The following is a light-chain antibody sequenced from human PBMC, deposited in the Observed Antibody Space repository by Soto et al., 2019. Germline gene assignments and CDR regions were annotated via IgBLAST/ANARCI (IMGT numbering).Light chain of an antibody. J-gene: IGLJ1*01. CDR3: SSYTSSSTLEV. CDR1: TSDVGGYNY. CDR2: DVS. Sequence: QSVLTQPASVSGSPGQSITISCTGTTSDVGGYNYVSWYQQHPGKAPKLMIYDVSYRPSGVSNRFSGSKSGNTASLTNSGLQAEDEADYYCSSYTSSSTLEVFGTGTKVTVL. V-gene: IGLV2-14*01.